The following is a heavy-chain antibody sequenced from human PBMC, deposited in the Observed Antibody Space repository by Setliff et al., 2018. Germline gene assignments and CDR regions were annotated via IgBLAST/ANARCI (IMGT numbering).Heavy chain of an antibody. CDR1: GFTICSYY. Sequence: AGTLTLTCTASGFTICSYYWSWIRQPPGKGLEWLGRIYTSGSTNYNPAHKSRVTMSVDTSKNQFSLKLSSVTAADTAVYYCAREHLHYYDSSGPSLWFDPWGQGTLVTVSS. CDR2: IYTSGST. CDR3: AREHLHYYDSSGPSLWFDP. J-gene: IGHJ5*02. D-gene: IGHD3-22*01. V-gene: IGHV4-4*07.